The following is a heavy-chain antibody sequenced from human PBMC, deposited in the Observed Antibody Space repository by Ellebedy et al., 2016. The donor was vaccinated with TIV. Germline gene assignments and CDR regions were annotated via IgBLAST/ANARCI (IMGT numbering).Heavy chain of an antibody. J-gene: IGHJ4*02. CDR2: IYPGDSNT. CDR3: ASNYGYGVPVDF. CDR1: GYKLTNYW. D-gene: IGHD5-18*01. Sequence: GESLKISCRGSGYKLTNYWIGWVRQMPGKGLEWLGIIYPGDSNTMYSPSFQGQVTISADKSVSTAYLQWTSLKASDTALYFCASNYGYGVPVDFWGQGTLVIVSS. V-gene: IGHV5-51*01.